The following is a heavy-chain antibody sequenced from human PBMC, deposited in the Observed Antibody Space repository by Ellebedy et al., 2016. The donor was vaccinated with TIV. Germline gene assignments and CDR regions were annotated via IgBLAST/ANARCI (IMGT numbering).Heavy chain of an antibody. Sequence: ASVKVSXXASGYTFTSYYIHWVRQAPGQGLEWMGKINPRNGTANYIQNFQGRVTMTRDTSTSTVYMELSSLRSEDTAVYYCARSYDFNGGSYRFLPDYWGQGTLVTVSS. CDR3: ARSYDFNGGSYRFLPDY. CDR2: INPRNGTA. D-gene: IGHD3-16*02. CDR1: GYTFTSYY. V-gene: IGHV1-46*01. J-gene: IGHJ4*02.